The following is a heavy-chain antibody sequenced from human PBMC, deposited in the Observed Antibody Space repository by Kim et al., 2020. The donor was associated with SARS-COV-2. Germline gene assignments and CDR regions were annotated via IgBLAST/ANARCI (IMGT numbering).Heavy chain of an antibody. V-gene: IGHV1-3*01. CDR3: ARVRWFGELDAFDI. D-gene: IGHD3-10*01. Sequence: SPKVQGTVTLTRDTSANTAYMELSSLRSEDTAVYYCARVRWFGELDAFDIWGQGTMVTVSS. J-gene: IGHJ3*02.